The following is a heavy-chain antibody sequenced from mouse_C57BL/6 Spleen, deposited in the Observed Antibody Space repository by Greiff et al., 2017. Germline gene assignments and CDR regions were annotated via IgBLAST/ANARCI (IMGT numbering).Heavy chain of an antibody. Sequence: QVQLKQSGAELVRPGASVKLSCKASGYTFTDYYINWVKQRPGQGLEWIARIYPGSGNTYYNEKFKGKATLTAEKSSSTAYMQLSSLTSEDSAVYFCAREGQLRLFAYWGQGTLVTVSA. CDR2: IYPGSGNT. J-gene: IGHJ3*01. CDR3: AREGQLRLFAY. CDR1: GYTFTDYY. V-gene: IGHV1-76*01. D-gene: IGHD3-2*02.